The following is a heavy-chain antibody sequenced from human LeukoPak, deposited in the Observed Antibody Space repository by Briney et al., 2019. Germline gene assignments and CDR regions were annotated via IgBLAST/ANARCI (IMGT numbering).Heavy chain of an antibody. D-gene: IGHD3-22*01. CDR2: IFQDGNDK. CDR1: GFTFRTYC. V-gene: IGHV3-7*03. Sequence: GGSLRLSCAASGFTFRTYCMSWVRQAPGKGLEWVANIFQDGNDKYYVDSVKGRFTISRDNAKNSLYLQLNSLRVEDTAVYYCARVGYYYDSSGYYYHEPIDYWGQGTLVTVSS. CDR3: ARVGYYYDSSGYYYHEPIDY. J-gene: IGHJ4*02.